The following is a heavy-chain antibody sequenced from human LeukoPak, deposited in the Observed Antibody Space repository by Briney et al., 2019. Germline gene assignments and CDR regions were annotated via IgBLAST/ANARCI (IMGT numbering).Heavy chain of an antibody. D-gene: IGHD3-10*01. CDR1: GFTFSSYG. Sequence: GVSLRLSCAASGFTFSSYGMHWVRQAPGKGLEWVAVIWYDGSNKYYADSVKGRFTISRDNSKNTLYLQMNSLRAEDTAVYYCARDRGSGSYYQSYWGQGTLVTVSS. CDR2: IWYDGSNK. V-gene: IGHV3-33*01. J-gene: IGHJ4*02. CDR3: ARDRGSGSYYQSY.